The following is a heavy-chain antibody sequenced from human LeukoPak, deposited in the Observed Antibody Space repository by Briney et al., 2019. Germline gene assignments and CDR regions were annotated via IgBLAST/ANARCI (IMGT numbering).Heavy chain of an antibody. J-gene: IGHJ5*02. Sequence: SETLSLTCAVYGGSFSGYYWSWIRQPPGKGLEWIGEINHSGSTNYNPSLKSRVTISVDTSKNQFSLKLSSVTAADTAVYYCARGGVYDFWSGYRRRYNWFAPWGQGTLVTVSS. V-gene: IGHV4-34*01. D-gene: IGHD3-3*01. CDR3: ARGGVYDFWSGYRRRYNWFAP. CDR2: INHSGST. CDR1: GGSFSGYY.